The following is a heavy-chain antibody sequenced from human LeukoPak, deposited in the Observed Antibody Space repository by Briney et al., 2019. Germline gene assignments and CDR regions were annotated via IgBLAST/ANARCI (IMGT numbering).Heavy chain of an antibody. J-gene: IGHJ4*02. V-gene: IGHV3-9*03. CDR1: GFTFDDYA. D-gene: IGHD6-19*01. CDR2: ISWNSGSI. CDR3: AKDIRGYSSGCIDY. Sequence: GRSLRLSCAAPGFTFDDYAMHWVRQAPGKGLEWVSGISWNSGSIGYADSVKGRFTISRDNAKNSLYLQMNSLRAEDMALYYCAKDIRGYSSGCIDYWGQGTLVTVSS.